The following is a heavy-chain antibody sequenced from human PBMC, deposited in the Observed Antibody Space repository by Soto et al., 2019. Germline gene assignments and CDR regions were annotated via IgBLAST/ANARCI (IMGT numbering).Heavy chain of an antibody. CDR3: ARVVVADYYFDY. V-gene: IGHV4-61*01. J-gene: IGHJ4*02. D-gene: IGHD2-15*01. CDR2: IYYSGST. CDR1: GGSVSSGSYY. Sequence: ETLSLTCTVSGGSVSSGSYYWSWIRQPPGKGLEWIGYIYYSGSTNYNPSLKSRVTISVDTSKNQFSLKLSSVTAADTAVYYCARVVVADYYFDYWGQGTLVTVSS.